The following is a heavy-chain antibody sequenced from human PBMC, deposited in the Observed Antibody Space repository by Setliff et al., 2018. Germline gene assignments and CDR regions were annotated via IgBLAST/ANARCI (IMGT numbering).Heavy chain of an antibody. D-gene: IGHD3-10*01. V-gene: IGHV1-3*01. CDR1: GYTFTSYA. CDR2: INAGNGNT. Sequence: ASVKVSCKASGYTFTSYAMHWVRQAPGQRLEWMGWINAGNGNTKYSQKFQGRVTITRDTSASTAYMELNSLRAEDTAVYYCARDHVYGSQYYYYYYGMDVWGQGTTVTVSS. CDR3: ARDHVYGSQYYYYYYGMDV. J-gene: IGHJ6*02.